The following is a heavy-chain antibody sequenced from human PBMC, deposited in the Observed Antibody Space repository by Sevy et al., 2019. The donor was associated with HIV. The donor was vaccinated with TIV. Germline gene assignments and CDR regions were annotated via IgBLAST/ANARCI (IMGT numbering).Heavy chain of an antibody. J-gene: IGHJ4*02. CDR2: VYPGDSDT. D-gene: IGHD4-17*01. Sequence: GESLKISCTASGYIFAHYWIGWVRHMPGKGLEWVGMVYPGDSDTRYSPSFEGHVAISAAKSTHTAYLQTSVLKASDTSIYYCATTLTTYPYFFQFWGQGTPVTVSS. V-gene: IGHV5-51*01. CDR3: ATTLTTYPYFFQF. CDR1: GYIFAHYW.